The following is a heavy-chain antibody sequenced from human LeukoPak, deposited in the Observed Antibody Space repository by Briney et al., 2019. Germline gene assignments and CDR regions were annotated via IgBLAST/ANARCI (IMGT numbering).Heavy chain of an antibody. CDR2: INHSGST. CDR3: ARGNRITIFGVVRRDAFDI. Sequence: SETLSLTCAVYGGSFSGYYWSWFRQPPEKGLEWIGEINHSGSTNYNPSLKSRVTISVDTSKNQFSLKLSSVTAADTAVYYCARGNRITIFGVVRRDAFDIWGQGTMVTVSS. J-gene: IGHJ3*02. V-gene: IGHV4-34*01. CDR1: GGSFSGYY. D-gene: IGHD3-3*01.